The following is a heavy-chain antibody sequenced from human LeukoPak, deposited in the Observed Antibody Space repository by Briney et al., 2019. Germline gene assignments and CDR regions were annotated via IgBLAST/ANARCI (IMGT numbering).Heavy chain of an antibody. V-gene: IGHV4-38-2*02. CDR2: IYHSGNT. J-gene: IGHJ4*02. D-gene: IGHD2-15*01. CDR1: GYSISSGYY. CDR3: ARDKVFGDCSGGSCYFHY. Sequence: PSETLSLTCTVSGYSISSGYYWGWIRQPPGKGLEWIGSIYHSGNTYYNPSLKSRVTISVDTSKNQFSLKLSSVTAADTAVYFCARDKVFGDCSGGSCYFHYWGQGTLVTVSS.